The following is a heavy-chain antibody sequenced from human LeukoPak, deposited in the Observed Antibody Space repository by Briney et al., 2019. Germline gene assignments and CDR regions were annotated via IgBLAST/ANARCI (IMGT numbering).Heavy chain of an antibody. V-gene: IGHV3-48*04. J-gene: IGHJ4*02. D-gene: IGHD2-15*01. CDR1: GFTFSTYS. CDR3: ARGYCSGGSCYFDY. CDR2: ISDTSRTI. Sequence: GGSLRLSCAASGFTFSTYSMNWVRQAPGKGLEWFSYISDTSRTIYYADSVKGRFTISRDNAENSLYLQMNSLKAEDTAVYLCARGYCSGGSCYFDYWGQGTLVTVSS.